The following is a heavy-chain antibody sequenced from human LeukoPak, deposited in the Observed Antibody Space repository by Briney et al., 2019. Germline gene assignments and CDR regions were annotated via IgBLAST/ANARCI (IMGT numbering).Heavy chain of an antibody. CDR3: ARRMITFGGVIDYYFDS. CDR1: GGSITSGDSS. J-gene: IGHJ4*02. CDR2: ISHSGST. V-gene: IGHV4-30-2*01. D-gene: IGHD3-16*02. Sequence: PSETLSLTCAVSGGSITSGDSSWTWVRQPPGKGLVWIGDISHSGSTYYNPSLKSRVTISIDRSKNQFSLRLSSVTAADTAVYYCARRMITFGGVIDYYFDSWGQGTLVTVSS.